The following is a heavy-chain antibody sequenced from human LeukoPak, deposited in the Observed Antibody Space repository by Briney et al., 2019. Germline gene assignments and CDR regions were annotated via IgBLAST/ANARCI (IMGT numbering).Heavy chain of an antibody. Sequence: PGGSLRLSXAASGFTFSSYWMSWVRQAPGKGLEWMANINQDGSERYYVDSVKGRFTISRDNAKNSLYLQMNTLRAEDAAVYYCARTSLESGAFDIWGQGTMVTVSS. V-gene: IGHV3-7*01. D-gene: IGHD3-3*01. CDR1: GFTFSSYW. CDR3: ARTSLESGAFDI. CDR2: INQDGSER. J-gene: IGHJ3*02.